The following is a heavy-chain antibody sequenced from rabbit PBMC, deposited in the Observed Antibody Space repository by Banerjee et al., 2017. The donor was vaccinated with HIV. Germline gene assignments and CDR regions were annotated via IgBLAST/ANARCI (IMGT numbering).Heavy chain of an antibody. Sequence: QEQLEESGGDLVKPEGSLTLTCTASGFSFSNKYVMCWVRQAPGKGLEWIACINTISGDTVYATWAKGRFAISKTSWTTVTLQMTSLTAADTAAYFCARDRGENPSGWSAMGLWGQGTLVTVS. CDR2: INTISGDT. CDR3: ARDRGENPSGWSAMGL. V-gene: IGHV1S45*01. J-gene: IGHJ3*01. CDR1: GFSFSNKYV. D-gene: IGHD4-1*01.